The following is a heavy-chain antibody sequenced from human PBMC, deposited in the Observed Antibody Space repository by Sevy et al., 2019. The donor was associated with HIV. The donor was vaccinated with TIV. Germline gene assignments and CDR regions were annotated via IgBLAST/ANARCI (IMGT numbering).Heavy chain of an antibody. V-gene: IGHV3-48*01. D-gene: IGHD6-19*01. CDR3: ARPDLSGWYFDF. J-gene: IGHJ4*01. Sequence: GGSLRLSCVASGFTFSSYSMNWVRQAPGKGLEWVSYISSSSDSSRTLYYADSVKGRFSISRDNAKNSIHLQMTSLRVEDTAAYYCARPDLSGWYFDFWGHGTLVTFSS. CDR2: ISSSSDSSRTL. CDR1: GFTFSSYS.